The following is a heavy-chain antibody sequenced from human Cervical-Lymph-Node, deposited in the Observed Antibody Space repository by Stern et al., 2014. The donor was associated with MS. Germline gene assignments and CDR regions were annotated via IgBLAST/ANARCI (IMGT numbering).Heavy chain of an antibody. V-gene: IGHV1-46*01. J-gene: IGHJ4*02. D-gene: IGHD2-2*01. CDR1: GYTFTSNY. CDR2: INPDIGST. CDR3: ARQFCTSTTCDHYFDY. Sequence: VQLVQSGADVRRPGASVKVSCRASGYTFTSNYIHWIRRAPGQGLEWMGMINPDIGSTTYAQKFQTRVSMTRDTSTATIHMELSSLTSEDTAVYYCARQFCTSTTCDHYFDYWGQGTLVTVSS.